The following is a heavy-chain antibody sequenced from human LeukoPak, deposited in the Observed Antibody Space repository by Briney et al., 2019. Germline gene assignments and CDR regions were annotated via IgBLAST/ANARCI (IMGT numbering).Heavy chain of an antibody. CDR2: IYHSGST. CDR1: GYSISSGYY. Sequence: SETLSLTCTVSGYSISSGYYWGWIRQPPGKGLEWIGSIYHSGSTYYNPSLKSRVTISVDTSKNQFSLKLSSVTAADTAVYYCARLSSSGSGSYFTSTPFYFDYWGQGTLVTVSS. D-gene: IGHD3-10*01. V-gene: IGHV4-38-2*02. CDR3: ARLSSSGSGSYFTSTPFYFDY. J-gene: IGHJ4*02.